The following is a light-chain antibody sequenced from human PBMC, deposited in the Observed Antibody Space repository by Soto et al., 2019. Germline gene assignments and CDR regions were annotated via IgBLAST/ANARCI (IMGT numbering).Light chain of an antibody. CDR1: SSDVGGFNS. CDR2: DVV. V-gene: IGLV2-14*03. J-gene: IGLJ1*01. Sequence: QSVLTQPASVSGSPGQSITISCTGASSDVGGFNSVSWYQLRPGTAPKLILYDVVDRPSGVSYRFSGSKSGNTASLTISGLQAEDEADYFCSSYTSTMTNVFGSGTKVTVL. CDR3: SSYTSTMTNV.